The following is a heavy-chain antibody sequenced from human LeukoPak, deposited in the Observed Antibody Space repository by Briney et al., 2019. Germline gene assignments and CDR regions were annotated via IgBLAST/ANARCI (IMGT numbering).Heavy chain of an antibody. CDR1: GYTFTSYW. CDR2: IYPGDSDT. V-gene: IGHV5-51*01. Sequence: GESLKISCTGSGYTFTSYWIGWVRQMPGKGLEWMGIIYPGDSDTRYSPSFQGQVTISADKSVTTAYLQWNSLKASDTAIYYCALREGYWGQGTLVTVSS. J-gene: IGHJ4*02. CDR3: ALREGY.